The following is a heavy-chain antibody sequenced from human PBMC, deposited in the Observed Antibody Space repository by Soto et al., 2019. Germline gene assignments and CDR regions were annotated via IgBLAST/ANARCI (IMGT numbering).Heavy chain of an antibody. V-gene: IGHV3-53*01. J-gene: IGHJ6*02. CDR2: IYSGGST. D-gene: IGHD6-6*01. CDR1: GFTVSSNY. CDR3: ARDVVYSARPLKKNYYYYYGMDV. Sequence: GGSLRLSCAASGFTVSSNYMSWVRQAPGKGLEWVSVIYSGGSTYYADSVKGRFTISRDNSKNTLYLQMNSLRAEDTAVYYCARDVVYSARPLKKNYYYYYGMDVWGQGTTVTVSS.